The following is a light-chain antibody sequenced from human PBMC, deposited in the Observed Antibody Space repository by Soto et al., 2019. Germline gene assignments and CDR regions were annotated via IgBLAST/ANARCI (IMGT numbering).Light chain of an antibody. CDR1: TGPVTSGHY. J-gene: IGLJ2*01. CDR3: LLSYSGVHVV. V-gene: IGLV7-46*01. CDR2: YTT. Sequence: QAVVTQEPSLTVSPGGTVTLTCGSSTGPVTSGHYPYWFHQKPGQAPRTLISYTTNMRSQTPARFSASLVGGKAVLTLSGAQPEDEGDYYCLLSYSGVHVVFGGGTKLTVL.